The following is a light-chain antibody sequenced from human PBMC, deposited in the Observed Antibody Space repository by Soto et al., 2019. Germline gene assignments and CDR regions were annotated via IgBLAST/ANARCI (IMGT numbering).Light chain of an antibody. CDR1: SGHSSYA. J-gene: IGLJ2*01. Sequence: QLVLTQSPSASASLGASVKLTCTLSSGHSSYAIAWHQQHPEKGPRYLMKINSDGSHTKGDGIPDRFSGSISGAERYLTISSLQSEDEADYYCQTWDTGIRVFGGGTKVTVL. CDR2: INSDGSH. CDR3: QTWDTGIRV. V-gene: IGLV4-69*01.